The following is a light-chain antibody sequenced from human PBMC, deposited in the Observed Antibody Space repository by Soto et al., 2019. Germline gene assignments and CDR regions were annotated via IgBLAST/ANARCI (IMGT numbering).Light chain of an antibody. CDR1: QAISTW. Sequence: DIQMTQSPSSVSASVGDRVTITCRASQAISTWLAWYQQKPGKAPKLLIYAASNLQTGVPSRFSGSGSGTDFTLTISSLQPEDFATYYCQQANSFPRTFDKGTKVEIK. V-gene: IGKV1D-12*01. CDR3: QQANSFPRT. J-gene: IGKJ1*01. CDR2: AAS.